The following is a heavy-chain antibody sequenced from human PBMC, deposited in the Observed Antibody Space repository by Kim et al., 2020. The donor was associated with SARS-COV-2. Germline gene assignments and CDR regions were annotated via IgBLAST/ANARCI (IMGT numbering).Heavy chain of an antibody. CDR1: GFTFSSYE. Sequence: GGSLRLSCAASGFTFSSYEMNWVRQAPGKGLEWVSYISSSGSTIYYADSVKGRFTISRDNAKNSLYLQMNSLRAEDTAVYYCARDCLEYDILTGYFGNWYFDLWGRGTLVTVSS. D-gene: IGHD3-9*01. CDR2: ISSSGSTI. CDR3: ARDCLEYDILTGYFGNWYFDL. V-gene: IGHV3-48*03. J-gene: IGHJ2*01.